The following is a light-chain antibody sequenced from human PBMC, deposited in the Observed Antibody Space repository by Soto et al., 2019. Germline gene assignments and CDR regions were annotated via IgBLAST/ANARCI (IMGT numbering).Light chain of an antibody. Sequence: DIQMTQSPSSLSASVGDRVTITCRASRSISSYLNWYQQKPGKAPKLLIYAASSLQSGVPSRFSGSGSGTDFTLTISSLQPEDFATYYCQQNYSPPPITFGQGTRLEIK. V-gene: IGKV1-39*01. J-gene: IGKJ5*01. CDR2: AAS. CDR3: QQNYSPPPIT. CDR1: RSISSY.